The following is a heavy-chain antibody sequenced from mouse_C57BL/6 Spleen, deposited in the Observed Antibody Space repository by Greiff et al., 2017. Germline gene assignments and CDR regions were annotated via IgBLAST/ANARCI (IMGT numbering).Heavy chain of an antibody. CDR3: VRRDSSYAMDY. CDR1: GFSFNTYA. CDR2: IRSKSNNYAT. Sequence: EVQLVESGGGLVQPKGSLKLSCAASGFSFNTYAMNWVRQAPGKGLEWVARIRSKSNNYATYYADSVKDRFTISRDDSESMLYLQMNNLKTEDTAMYYCVRRDSSYAMDYWGQGTSVTVSS. D-gene: IGHD2-12*01. J-gene: IGHJ4*01. V-gene: IGHV10-1*01.